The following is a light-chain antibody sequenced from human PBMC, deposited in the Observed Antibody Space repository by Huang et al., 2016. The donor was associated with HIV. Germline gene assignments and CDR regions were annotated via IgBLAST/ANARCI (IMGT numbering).Light chain of an antibody. CDR2: AAS. CDR1: QTVSSN. Sequence: EIVMTQSPATLSVSPGERATLSCRASQTVSSNLAWYQQKPRQAPRRLLYAASTRATDIPARFSGSGSGTEFTLTISSLQSEDFAVYYCQHYRVWPPVYTFGQGTKLEIK. V-gene: IGKV3-15*01. J-gene: IGKJ2*01. CDR3: QHYRVWPPVYT.